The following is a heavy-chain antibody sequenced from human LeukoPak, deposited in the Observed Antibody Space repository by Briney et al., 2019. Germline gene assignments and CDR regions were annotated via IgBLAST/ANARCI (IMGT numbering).Heavy chain of an antibody. J-gene: IGHJ6*03. CDR1: GFTVSSNY. CDR2: ISSNGGST. V-gene: IGHV3-64*01. Sequence: GGSLRLSCAASGFTVSSNYMSWVRQAPGKGLEYVSAISSNGGSTYYANSVKGRFTISRDNSKNTLYLQMGSLRAEDMAVYYCARDSRYCSSTSCPRNYYYYMDVWGKGTTVTVSS. D-gene: IGHD2-2*01. CDR3: ARDSRYCSSTSCPRNYYYYMDV.